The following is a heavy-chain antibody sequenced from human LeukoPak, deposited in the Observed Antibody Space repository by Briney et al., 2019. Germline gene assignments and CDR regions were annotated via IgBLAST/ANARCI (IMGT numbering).Heavy chain of an antibody. CDR2: IYHSGST. D-gene: IGHD2-2*01. V-gene: IGHV4-4*02. CDR1: GGSISSNTW. CDR3: ARIMGRGYCISTSCRGDWFDP. J-gene: IGHJ5*02. Sequence: PSGTPSLTCAVSGGSISSNTWWSWVRQPPGKGLEWIGEIYHSGSTNYNPSFKSRVTISVDKSKNQFSLKLSSVTAADTAVYHCARIMGRGYCISTSCRGDWFDPWGQGTLVTVSS.